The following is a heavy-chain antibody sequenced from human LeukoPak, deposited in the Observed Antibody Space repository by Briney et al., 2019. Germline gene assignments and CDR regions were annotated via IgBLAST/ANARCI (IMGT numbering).Heavy chain of an antibody. CDR1: GYTFTSYA. CDR3: ARAYCSSTICSSVRFDA. J-gene: IGHJ5*02. CDR2: INAGNGNT. V-gene: IGHV1-3*01. Sequence: VASVTVSCKASGYTFTSYAMHWVRQAPGQRLEWMGWINAGNGNTKYSQKFQGRVTINRNTSASTAYMELSSLRSEDTAVYFCARAYCSSTICSSVRFDAGGQGTLVTVS. D-gene: IGHD2-2*01.